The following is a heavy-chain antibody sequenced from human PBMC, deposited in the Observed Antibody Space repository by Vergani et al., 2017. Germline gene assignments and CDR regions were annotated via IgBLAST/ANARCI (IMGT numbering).Heavy chain of an antibody. D-gene: IGHD5-12*01. Sequence: LVESGGGLVQPGGSLRLSCAASSFSVSSHYMTWVRQAPGKGLEWVSTINIGGRTSYADSVKGRLTLTRDDSKNTLHLQMNSLRPEDTAVYYCARDRVDIVATTTYYYYYYGMDVWGQGTTVTVSS. CDR3: ARDRVDIVATTTYYYYYYGMDV. CDR1: SFSVSSHY. J-gene: IGHJ6*02. CDR2: INIGGRT. V-gene: IGHV3-66*02.